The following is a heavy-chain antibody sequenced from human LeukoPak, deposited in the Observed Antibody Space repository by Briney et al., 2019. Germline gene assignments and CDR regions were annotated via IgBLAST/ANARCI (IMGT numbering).Heavy chain of an antibody. V-gene: IGHV3-48*03. CDR2: ISSSGSTI. Sequence: PGGSLRLSCAASGFTFSSYEMNWVRQAPGKGLEWVSYISSSGSTIYYADSVKGRFTISRDNAKNSLYLQMNSLRAEDTAVYYCARAGHDLWFGGPSRLDYWGQGTLVTVSS. J-gene: IGHJ4*02. D-gene: IGHD3-10*01. CDR3: ARAGHDLWFGGPSRLDY. CDR1: GFTFSSYE.